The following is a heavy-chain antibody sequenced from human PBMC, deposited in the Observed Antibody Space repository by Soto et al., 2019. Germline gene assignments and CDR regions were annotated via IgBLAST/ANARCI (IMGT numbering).Heavy chain of an antibody. D-gene: IGHD2-2*01. CDR1: GFTFSSYA. CDR2: IGGADGDT. J-gene: IGHJ5*02. V-gene: IGHV3-23*01. CDR3: AKDTRPAYCTSTTCAPWFDP. Sequence: EVQLLESGGGLVQPGGSLRLSCAASGFTFSSYAMSWVRQAPGKGLEWVSTIGGADGDTYYADSVKGRFTISRDKSKNTLYLQMNGLRAEDTAVYYCAKDTRPAYCTSTTCAPWFDPWGQGTLVTVSS.